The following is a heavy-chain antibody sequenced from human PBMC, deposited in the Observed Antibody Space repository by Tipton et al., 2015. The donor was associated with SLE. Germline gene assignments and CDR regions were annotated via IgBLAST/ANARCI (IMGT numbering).Heavy chain of an antibody. J-gene: IGHJ4*02. CDR2: TYYRSKWYN. D-gene: IGHD1-26*01. CDR1: GDSVSSNSAA. V-gene: IGHV6-1*01. Sequence: LRLSCAISGDSVSSNSAAWNWIRQSPSRGLEWLGRTYYRSKWYNDYAVSVKSRITINPDTSKNQFSLQLNSVTPEDTAVYYCARDPDASGSPYYFDYWGQGTLVTVSS. CDR3: ARDPDASGSPYYFDY.